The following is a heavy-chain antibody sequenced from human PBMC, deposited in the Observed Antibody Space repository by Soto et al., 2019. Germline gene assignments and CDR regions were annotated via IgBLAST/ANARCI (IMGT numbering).Heavy chain of an antibody. CDR1: GFRFDDYA. CDR3: VKDNGGYYDSSGNFEY. V-gene: IGHV3-9*01. Sequence: LRLSCAASGFRFDDYAMHWVRQVPGKGLEWVSGISWNSGSLGYGDSVTGRFTISRDNAKNSLYLQMHGLRREDTAFYYCVKDNGGYYDSSGNFEYWGQGTLVTVSS. J-gene: IGHJ4*02. D-gene: IGHD3-22*01. CDR2: ISWNSGSL.